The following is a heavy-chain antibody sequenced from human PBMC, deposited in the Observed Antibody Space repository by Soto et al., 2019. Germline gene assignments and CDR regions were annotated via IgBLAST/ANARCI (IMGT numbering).Heavy chain of an antibody. D-gene: IGHD2-2*02. Sequence: QVQLVQSGAEVKKPGSSVKVSCKASGGTFSSYAINWVRQAPGQGLEWMGGIMPNFGTANYAQKFQDRVTITADESTSTAYMELSSLRSEDSAVYYCASGYCSSSSCYREDYYYYGMDVWGQGTTVTVSS. CDR2: IMPNFGTA. V-gene: IGHV1-69*01. CDR3: ASGYCSSSSCYREDYYYYGMDV. J-gene: IGHJ6*02. CDR1: GGTFSSYA.